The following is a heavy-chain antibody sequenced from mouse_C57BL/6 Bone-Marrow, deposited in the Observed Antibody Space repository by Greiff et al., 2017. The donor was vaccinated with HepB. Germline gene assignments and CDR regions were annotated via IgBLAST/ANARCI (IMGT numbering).Heavy chain of an antibody. CDR2: ISNLAYSI. CDR3: ARLSYGYRH. J-gene: IGHJ4*01. V-gene: IGHV5-15*01. D-gene: IGHD2-2*01. Sequence: EVQGVESGGGLVQPGGSLKLSCAASGFTFSDYGMAWVRQAPRKGPEWVAFISNLAYSIYYADTVTGRFTIARENAKNTLYLEMSSLRSEDTAMYYCARLSYGYRHWGQGASVTVSS. CDR1: GFTFSDYG.